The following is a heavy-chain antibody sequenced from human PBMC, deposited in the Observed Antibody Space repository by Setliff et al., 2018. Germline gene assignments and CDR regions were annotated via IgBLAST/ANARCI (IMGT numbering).Heavy chain of an antibody. CDR2: IYRNGNT. CDR1: DFSINSGYY. V-gene: IGHV4-38-2*01. J-gene: IGHJ4*02. CDR3: ARQIDYGDFQYFDY. Sequence: PSETLSLTCSVSDFSINSGYYWGWIRQSPGEGLEWIGSIYRNGNTYYNPSLKSRVTISVDTSNNQLSLKLNSVTAADTAVYYCARQIDYGDFQYFDYWGQGTLVTVSS. D-gene: IGHD4-17*01.